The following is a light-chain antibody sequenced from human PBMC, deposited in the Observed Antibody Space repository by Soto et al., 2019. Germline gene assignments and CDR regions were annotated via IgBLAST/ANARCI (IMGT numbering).Light chain of an antibody. CDR3: CSYTSFSTVV. CDR1: SSDVGGYNY. J-gene: IGLJ2*01. V-gene: IGLV2-14*01. CDR2: GVS. Sequence: QSALTQPASVSGSPGPSITISCTGTSSDVGGYNYVSWYQHHPGKAPKLILFGVSDRPSGVSLRFSGSKSGNTASLTISGLQAEDAAEYYCCSYTSFSTVVFGGGTKLTVL.